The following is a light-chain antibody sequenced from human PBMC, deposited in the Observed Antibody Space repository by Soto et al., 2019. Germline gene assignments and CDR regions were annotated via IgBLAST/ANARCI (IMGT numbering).Light chain of an antibody. Sequence: LVLPQSPDTLSLSPGERATLSCRASQSISSYLAWYQQKPGQAPRLLIYDASHRATGIPARFSGSGSGTDFTLTISSLEPEDFAVYYCQQRSNWPPITFGQGTRRE. V-gene: IGKV3-11*01. CDR3: QQRSNWPPIT. J-gene: IGKJ5*01. CDR1: QSISSY. CDR2: DAS.